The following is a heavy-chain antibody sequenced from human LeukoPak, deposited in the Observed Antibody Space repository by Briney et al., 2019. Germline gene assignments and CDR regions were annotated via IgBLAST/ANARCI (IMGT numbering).Heavy chain of an antibody. CDR1: GFTFSSYW. J-gene: IGHJ4*02. CDR2: IKQDGSEK. V-gene: IGHV3-7*01. Sequence: GGSLRLSCAASGFTFSSYWMSWVRQAPGKGLEWVANIKQDGSEKYYVDSVKGRFTISRDNAKNSLYLQMNSLRAEDTAVYYCARARGLYYDFWSGYHTFDYWGQGTLVTVSS. CDR3: ARARGLYYDFWSGYHTFDY. D-gene: IGHD3-3*01.